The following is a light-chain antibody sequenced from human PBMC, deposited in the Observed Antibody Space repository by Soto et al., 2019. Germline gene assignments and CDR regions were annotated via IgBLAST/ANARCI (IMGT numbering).Light chain of an antibody. J-gene: IGKJ2*01. CDR2: LGS. V-gene: IGKV2-28*01. CDR1: QSPLHSHGYDY. CDR3: MQALQVPHT. Sequence: DIVMTQSPLSLAVTSGEPASISCRSSQSPLHSHGYDYLVWCLQKPRQSPQFLIYLGSTRASGVPDRISGSGSGTDFTLKISRVEAEDVGIYYCMQALQVPHTFGPGTKLEIK.